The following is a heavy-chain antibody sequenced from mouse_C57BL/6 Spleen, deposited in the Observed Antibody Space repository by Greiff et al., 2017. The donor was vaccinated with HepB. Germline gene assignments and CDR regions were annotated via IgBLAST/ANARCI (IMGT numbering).Heavy chain of an antibody. CDR1: GYTFTSYW. V-gene: IGHV1-55*01. D-gene: IGHD2-2*01. Sequence: QVHVKQPGAELVKPGASVKMSCKASGYTFTSYWITWVKQRPGQGLEWIGDIYPGSGSTNYNEKFKSKATLTVDTSSSTAYMQLSSLTSEDSAVYYCAKGYPYYFDYWGQGTTLTVSS. J-gene: IGHJ2*01. CDR2: IYPGSGST. CDR3: AKGYPYYFDY.